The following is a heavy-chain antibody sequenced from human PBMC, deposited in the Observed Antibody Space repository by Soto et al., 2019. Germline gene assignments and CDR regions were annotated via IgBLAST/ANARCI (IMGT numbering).Heavy chain of an antibody. CDR3: ACFITASGTHDAFDI. D-gene: IGHD6-25*01. CDR2: VNPSGGST. J-gene: IGHJ3*02. CDR1: GNTFTSYY. Sequence: GASVKVSCKASGNTFTSYYMHWVRQAPGQGPEWMGLVNPSGGSTYYARKFRGRVTMTRDTSTSTLYMELSSLRFDDTAVYYCACFITASGTHDAFDIWGQGTMVTVSS. V-gene: IGHV1-46*01.